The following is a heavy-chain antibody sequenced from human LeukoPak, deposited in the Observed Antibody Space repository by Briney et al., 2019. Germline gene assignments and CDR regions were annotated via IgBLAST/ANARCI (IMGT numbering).Heavy chain of an antibody. V-gene: IGHV2-70*11. CDR3: ARRVAGTRYFDY. J-gene: IGHJ4*02. CDR1: GFSLSTSGMC. Sequence: SGPTLVNPTQTPTLTCTFSGFSLSTSGMCVSWIRQPPGKALEWLARIDWDDDKYYSASLKTRLTISKDTSKNQVVLTMTNMDPVDTATYYCARRVAGTRYFDYWGQGTLVTVSS. CDR2: IDWDDDK. D-gene: IGHD6-19*01.